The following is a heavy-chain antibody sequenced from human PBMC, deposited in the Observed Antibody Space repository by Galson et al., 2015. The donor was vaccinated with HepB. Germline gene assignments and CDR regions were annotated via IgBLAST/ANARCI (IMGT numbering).Heavy chain of an antibody. CDR3: ARGNRGYSGYDYAYYYYYMDV. CDR1: GYTFTGYY. D-gene: IGHD5-12*01. CDR2: INPNSGCT. J-gene: IGHJ6*03. Sequence: SVKVSCKASGYTFTGYYMHWVRQAPGQGLEWMGRINPNSGCTNYAQKFQGRVTMTRDTSISTAYMELSRLRSDDTAVYYCARGNRGYSGYDYAYYYYYMDVWGKGTTVTVSS. V-gene: IGHV1-2*06.